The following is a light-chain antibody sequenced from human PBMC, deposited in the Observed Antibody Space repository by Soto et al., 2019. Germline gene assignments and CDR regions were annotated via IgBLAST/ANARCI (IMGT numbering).Light chain of an antibody. CDR1: HSVSRY. V-gene: IGKV3-15*01. Sequence: EIVLTQSPATLSLSPGERATLSCRASHSVSRYLAWYQQKPGQAPRLLIYGASIRATGIPARFSGSGSGTEFTLTISTLQSEDFAIYYCQHYNNWRPWTFGQGTKVDIK. J-gene: IGKJ1*01. CDR2: GAS. CDR3: QHYNNWRPWT.